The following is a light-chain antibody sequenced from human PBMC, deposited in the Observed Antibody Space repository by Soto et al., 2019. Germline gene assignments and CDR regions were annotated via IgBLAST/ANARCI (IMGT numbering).Light chain of an antibody. CDR1: SVHSSYA. CDR3: QTWGTGIHVV. Sequence: QPVLTQSPSASASLGASVKLTCTLSSVHSSYAIAWHQQQPEKGPRYLMKLDSDGSHTKWDAIPDRFSGSSSGAERYLTIYNLQSEDDAYYYCQTWGTGIHVVFGGGTKVTVL. J-gene: IGLJ2*01. V-gene: IGLV4-69*01. CDR2: LDSDGSH.